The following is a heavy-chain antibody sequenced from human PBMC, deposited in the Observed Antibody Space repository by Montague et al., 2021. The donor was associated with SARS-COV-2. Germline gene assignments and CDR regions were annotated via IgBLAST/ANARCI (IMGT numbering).Heavy chain of an antibody. Sequence: SETLSLTCTVSGGSMSDHYWAWIRQPPGKGLEWLAYIYYSGGINSNASLKSRVSMSVDTSKNQFSLKLSSVTAADTAVYYCARDGYNAHQNYWYFDLWGRGTLVTASS. D-gene: IGHD5-24*01. CDR3: ARDGYNAHQNYWYFDL. CDR2: IYYSGGI. J-gene: IGHJ2*01. V-gene: IGHV4-59*11. CDR1: GGSMSDHY.